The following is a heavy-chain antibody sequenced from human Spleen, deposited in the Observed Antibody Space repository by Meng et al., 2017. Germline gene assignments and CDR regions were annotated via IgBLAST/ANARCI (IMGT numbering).Heavy chain of an antibody. J-gene: IGHJ4*02. CDR3: TWDDKAVPDY. Sequence: GGSLRLSCAASGFYFNNAWMSWVRQAPGKGLAWVGRIKSNTDGGTAEYAAPVTGRFTISRDDSKSTLYLQMSGLRIDDTGVYYCTWDDKAVPDYWGQGTLVTVSS. V-gene: IGHV3-15*01. CDR2: IKSNTDGGTA. D-gene: IGHD1-26*01. CDR1: GFYFNNAW.